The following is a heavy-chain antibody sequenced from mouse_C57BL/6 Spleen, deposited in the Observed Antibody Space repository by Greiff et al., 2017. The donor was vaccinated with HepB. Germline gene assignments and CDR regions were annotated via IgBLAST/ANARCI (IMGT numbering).Heavy chain of an antibody. V-gene: IGHV5-17*01. D-gene: IGHD2-10*01. Sequence: VQLKESGGGLVKPGGSLKLSCAASGFTFSDYGMHWVRQAPEKGLEWVAYISSGSSTIYYADTVKGRFTISRDNAKNTLFLQMTSLRSEDTAMYYCARRPSYLTYAMDYWGQGTSVTVSS. CDR1: GFTFSDYG. J-gene: IGHJ4*01. CDR2: ISSGSSTI. CDR3: ARRPSYLTYAMDY.